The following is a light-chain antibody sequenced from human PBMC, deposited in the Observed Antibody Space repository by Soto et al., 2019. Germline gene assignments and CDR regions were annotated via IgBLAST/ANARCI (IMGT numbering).Light chain of an antibody. V-gene: IGLV2-14*01. CDR1: SSDVGGYNY. CDR2: DVS. CDR3: SSYTSSSTLV. J-gene: IGLJ2*01. Sequence: QSALTQPASVSGSPGQSITISCTGTSSDVGGYNYVSWYQQHPGKAPKLMIYDVSNRPSGVSNRFSGSKSGNTASLTISGLQAEDEADYYCSSYTSSSTLVFGGGTKPTAL.